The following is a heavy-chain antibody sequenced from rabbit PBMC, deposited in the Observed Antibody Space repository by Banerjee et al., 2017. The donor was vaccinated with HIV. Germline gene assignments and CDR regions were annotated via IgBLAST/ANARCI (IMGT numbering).Heavy chain of an antibody. D-gene: IGHD3-3*01. Sequence: QEQLVESGGGLVTLGGSLKLTCKASGIDFSSSFWISWVRQTPGKGLEWIGCIYPTYGATDYASWVNGRFTISLDNAQNTVFLQMTSLTAADTATYFCARGLVAGVLDLRGQGTLVTVS. CDR3: ARGLVAGVLDL. CDR2: IYPTYGAT. J-gene: IGHJ4*01. CDR1: GIDFSSSFW. V-gene: IGHV1S43*01.